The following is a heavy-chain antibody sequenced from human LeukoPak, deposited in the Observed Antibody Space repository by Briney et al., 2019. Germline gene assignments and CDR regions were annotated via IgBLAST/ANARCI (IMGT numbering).Heavy chain of an antibody. D-gene: IGHD6-25*01. Sequence: GASVKVSCKASGYTFTSYGISWVRQAPGQGLEWMGWISAYNGNTNYAQKLQGRVTMTTDTSTSTAYMELRSLRSYDTAVYYCTSGLSSRLPRDYWGQGTLVTVSS. J-gene: IGHJ4*02. CDR3: TSGLSSRLPRDY. CDR1: GYTFTSYG. CDR2: ISAYNGNT. V-gene: IGHV1-18*01.